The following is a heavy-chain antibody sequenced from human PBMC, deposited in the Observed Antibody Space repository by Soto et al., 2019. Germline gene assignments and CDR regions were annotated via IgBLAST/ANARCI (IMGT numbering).Heavy chain of an antibody. CDR3: ATRSYLRPLDI. J-gene: IGHJ3*02. Sequence: PGGGLRVSCASSGFTFSSYSMNWVRQDPGKGLEWVSSISSSSSYIYYAASVKGRFTISRDNAKNTLYWRMNSLRAEDTSVYYCATRSYLRPLDIWGQGTMVTVSS. CDR1: GFTFSSYS. CDR2: ISSSSSYI. V-gene: IGHV3-21*01. D-gene: IGHD1-26*01.